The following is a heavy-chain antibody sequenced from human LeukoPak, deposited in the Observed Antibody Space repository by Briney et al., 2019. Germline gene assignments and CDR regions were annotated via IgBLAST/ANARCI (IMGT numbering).Heavy chain of an antibody. J-gene: IGHJ4*02. CDR1: GFTFSNYW. V-gene: IGHV3-74*01. D-gene: IGHD6-13*01. CDR2: INTDGNIT. Sequence: GGSLRLSCAASGFTFSNYWMHWVRQAPGKGPVWVSRINTDGNITTYADSVKGRFAISRDSAKNALYLQMNSLRAEDTAVYYCTRELSGSSSRHFDYWGQGTLVTVSS. CDR3: TRELSGSSSRHFDY.